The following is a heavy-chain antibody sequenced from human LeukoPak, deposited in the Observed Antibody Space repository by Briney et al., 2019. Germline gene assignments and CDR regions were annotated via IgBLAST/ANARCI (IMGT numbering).Heavy chain of an antibody. CDR2: ISYDGSNK. CDR1: GFTFSSYA. CDR3: ARFFPRAALDY. V-gene: IGHV3-30-3*01. D-gene: IGHD2-15*01. J-gene: IGHJ4*02. Sequence: PGGSLRLSCAASGFTFSSYAMHWVRQAPGKGLEWVAVISYDGSNKYYADSVKGRFTISRDNSKNTLYLQMNSLRAEDTAAYYCARFFPRAALDYWGQGTLVTVSS.